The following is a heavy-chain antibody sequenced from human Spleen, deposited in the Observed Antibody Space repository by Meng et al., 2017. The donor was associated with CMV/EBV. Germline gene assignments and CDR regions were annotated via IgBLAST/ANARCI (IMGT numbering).Heavy chain of an antibody. CDR3: AREEGATGGSDY. Sequence: SETLSLTCTVSGGSVSSGSYYWSWIRQPPGKGLEWIGYIYYSGSTNYNPPLKSRVTISVDTSKNQFSLKLSSVTAADTAVYYCAREEGATGGSDYWGQGTLVTVSS. J-gene: IGHJ4*02. D-gene: IGHD1-26*01. CDR1: GGSVSSGSYY. V-gene: IGHV4-61*01. CDR2: IYYSGST.